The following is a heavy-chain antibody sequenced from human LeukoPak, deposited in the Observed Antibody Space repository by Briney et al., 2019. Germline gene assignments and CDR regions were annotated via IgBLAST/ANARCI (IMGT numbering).Heavy chain of an antibody. CDR1: GYTFIGYY. Sequence: ASVKVSCKASGYTFIGYYMHWVRQAPGQGLEWMGRINPNSGGTNYAQKFQGRVTMTRDTSISTAYMELSRLRSDDTAVYYCARAAAGTDYYYYGMDVWGQGTTVTVSS. CDR3: ARAAAGTDYYYYGMDV. D-gene: IGHD6-13*01. CDR2: INPNSGGT. V-gene: IGHV1-2*06. J-gene: IGHJ6*02.